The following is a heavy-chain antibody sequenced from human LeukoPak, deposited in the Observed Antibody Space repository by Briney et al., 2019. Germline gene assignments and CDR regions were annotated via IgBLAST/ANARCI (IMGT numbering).Heavy chain of an antibody. J-gene: IGHJ6*03. CDR1: GYTFTNYY. D-gene: IGHD2-2*01. Sequence: GASVKVSCKASGYTFTNYYIHWVRQAPGQGLEWMAIINPSDGTTSYPQNFQGRVTMTRDMSTSTVYMELSSLRSEDTAVYYCARDRNWYQSGYYYYMDVWGKGTTVTVSS. CDR3: ARDRNWYQSGYYYYMDV. CDR2: INPSDGTT. V-gene: IGHV1-46*01.